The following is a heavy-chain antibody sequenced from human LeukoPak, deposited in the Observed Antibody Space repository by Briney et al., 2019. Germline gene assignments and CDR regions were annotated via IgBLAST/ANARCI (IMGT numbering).Heavy chain of an antibody. CDR2: INAGNGNT. J-gene: IGHJ4*02. CDR1: GYTFTSYA. CDR3: ARDRVLLWFGEPYFDY. Sequence: GASVKVSCKASGYTFTSYAMHWVRQAPGQRLEWMGWINAGNGNTKYSQKFQGRVTITRDTSASTAYMELSGLRSEDTAVYYCARDRVLLWFGEPYFDYWGQGTLVTVSS. V-gene: IGHV1-3*01. D-gene: IGHD3-10*01.